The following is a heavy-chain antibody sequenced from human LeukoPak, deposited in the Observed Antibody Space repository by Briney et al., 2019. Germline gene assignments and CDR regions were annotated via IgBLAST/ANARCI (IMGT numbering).Heavy chain of an antibody. Sequence: GGSLRLSCAASGFTFDDYAMHWVRQAPGKGLEWLSGIRWNSGSIGYADSVKGRFTISRDNAKNSLYLQMNSLRAEDTALYYCAKDIYPSAGVATTPHFDYWGQGTLVTVSS. D-gene: IGHD5-12*01. CDR2: IRWNSGSI. J-gene: IGHJ4*02. V-gene: IGHV3-9*01. CDR1: GFTFDDYA. CDR3: AKDIYPSAGVATTPHFDY.